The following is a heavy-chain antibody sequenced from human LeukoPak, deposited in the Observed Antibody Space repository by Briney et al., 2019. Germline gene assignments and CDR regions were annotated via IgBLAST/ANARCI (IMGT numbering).Heavy chain of an antibody. J-gene: IGHJ5*02. Sequence: PGGSLRLSCAASGFTFSSYGMPWVRRAPGKGLEWVAVIWYDGSNKYYADSVKGRFTISRDNSKNTLYLQMNSLRAEDTAVYYCARVTLSEYNWFDPWGQGTLVTVSS. D-gene: IGHD2-15*01. CDR2: IWYDGSNK. V-gene: IGHV3-33*01. CDR1: GFTFSSYG. CDR3: ARVTLSEYNWFDP.